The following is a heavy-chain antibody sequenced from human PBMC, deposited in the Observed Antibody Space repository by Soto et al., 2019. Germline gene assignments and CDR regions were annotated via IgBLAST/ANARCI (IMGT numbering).Heavy chain of an antibody. J-gene: IGHJ4*02. CDR1: GFAFSTYS. CDR3: VREGINNYNDFYFDS. V-gene: IGHV3-21*06. Sequence: EVQLVESGGGLVKPGGSLKLSCAASGFAFSTYSMSWVRQAPGKGLEWVSSISGSGNYTHYADFLRGRFTISRDNAKTSLFLQMDSLRDEATAVYYCVREGINNYNDFYFDSWGQGTVVTFCS. D-gene: IGHD4-4*01. CDR2: ISGSGNYT.